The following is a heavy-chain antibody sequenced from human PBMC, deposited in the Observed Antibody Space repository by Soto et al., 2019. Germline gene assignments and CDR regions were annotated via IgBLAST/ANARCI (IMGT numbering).Heavy chain of an antibody. Sequence: QVQLVQSGAEVKKPGASVKVSCKASGYTFTSYDINWVRQATGQGLEWMGWMNPNSGNTGYAQKFQGRVTMTRNTSISTAYMELSSLRSEDTAVYYCARVSSSSWYEEIDYWGQGTLVTVSS. J-gene: IGHJ4*02. CDR3: ARVSSSSWYEEIDY. CDR2: MNPNSGNT. D-gene: IGHD6-13*01. CDR1: GYTFTSYD. V-gene: IGHV1-8*01.